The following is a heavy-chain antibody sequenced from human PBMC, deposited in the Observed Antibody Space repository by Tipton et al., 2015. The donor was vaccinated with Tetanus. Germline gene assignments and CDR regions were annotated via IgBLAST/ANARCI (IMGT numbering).Heavy chain of an antibody. CDR2: IKEDGSEM. V-gene: IGHV3-7*01. Sequence: SLRLSCVASGFTFRSYWMSWVRQAPGKGLEWVANIKEDGSEMYYADSVKGRFTISRDNARNSLSVHMNSLTAEDTAVYYCARLRVYCSSACYSREDYLGQGTRVTVSS. CDR1: GFTFRSYW. D-gene: IGHD2-21*01. CDR3: ARLRVYCSSACYSREDY. J-gene: IGHJ4*02.